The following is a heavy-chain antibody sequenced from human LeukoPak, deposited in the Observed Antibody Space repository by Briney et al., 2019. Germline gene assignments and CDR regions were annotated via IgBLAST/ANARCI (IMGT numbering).Heavy chain of an antibody. D-gene: IGHD4-23*01. V-gene: IGHV4-34*01. CDR3: ARDSGSDYGANSVFVLGPHDY. CDR2: INHSGST. J-gene: IGHJ4*02. CDR1: GGSFSGYY. Sequence: SETLSLTCAVYGGSFSGYYWSWIRQPPGKGLEWIGEINHSGSTNYNPSLKSRVTISVDTSKNQFSLKLSSVTAADTAVYYCARDSGSDYGANSVFVLGPHDYWGQGTLVTVSS.